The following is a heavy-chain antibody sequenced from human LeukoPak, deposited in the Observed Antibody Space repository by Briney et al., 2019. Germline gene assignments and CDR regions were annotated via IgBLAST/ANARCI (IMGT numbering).Heavy chain of an antibody. J-gene: IGHJ6*03. CDR1: GYTFTSYY. Sequence: GASVKVSCKASGYTFTSYYIHWVRQAPGQGLEWMGTINPSGGGASHAQKFQGRVTMTRDMSTTTVYMELSSLRSEDTAVYYCARGPGVPGYYYYYMDVWGKGTTVTVSS. CDR2: INPSGGGA. V-gene: IGHV1-46*01. D-gene: IGHD1-14*01. CDR3: ARGPGVPGYYYYYMDV.